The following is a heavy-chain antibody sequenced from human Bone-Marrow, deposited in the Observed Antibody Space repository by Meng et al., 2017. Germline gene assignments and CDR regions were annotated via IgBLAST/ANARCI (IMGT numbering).Heavy chain of an antibody. V-gene: IGHV1-8*02. D-gene: IGHD3-22*01. CDR3: ARGGFDSSGYSVTRTDAFDI. CDR2: MNPNSGNT. Sequence: ASVKVSCKASGGTFSSYAINWVRQATGQGLEWMGWMNPNSGNTGYAQKFQGRVTMTRNTSISTAYMELSSLRSEDTAVYYCARGGFDSSGYSVTRTDAFDIWGQGTMVTVSS. CDR1: GGTFSSYA. J-gene: IGHJ3*02.